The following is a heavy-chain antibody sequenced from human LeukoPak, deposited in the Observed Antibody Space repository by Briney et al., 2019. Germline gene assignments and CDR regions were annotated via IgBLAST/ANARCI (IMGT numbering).Heavy chain of an antibody. V-gene: IGHV4-59*01. J-gene: IGHJ4*02. CDR1: GGSISSYY. CDR3: ARDHRLSLGFDY. Sequence: PSETLSLTCTVSGGSISSYYWSWIRQPPGKGLEWIGYIYYSGSTNYNPSLKSRVTISVDTSKNQFSLKLSSVTAADTAVYYCARDHRLSLGFDYWGQGTLVTVSS. CDR2: IYYSGST.